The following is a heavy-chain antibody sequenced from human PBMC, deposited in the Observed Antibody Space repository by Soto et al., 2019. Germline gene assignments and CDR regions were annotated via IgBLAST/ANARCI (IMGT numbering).Heavy chain of an antibody. CDR1: GFTFSGYD. Sequence: GGSLRRPCAASGFTFSGYDMSWVLQAPGKVLEWVSTTSGSCDSTYYAASVKGRFTICRDNTKSTLYLQLKSLKAEDSAVYYCARSGGSSWYAYYYYYGMDVWGQGTTVTVCS. V-gene: IGHV3-23*01. J-gene: IGHJ6*02. CDR2: TSGSCDST. CDR3: ARSGGSSWYAYYYYYGMDV. D-gene: IGHD6-13*01.